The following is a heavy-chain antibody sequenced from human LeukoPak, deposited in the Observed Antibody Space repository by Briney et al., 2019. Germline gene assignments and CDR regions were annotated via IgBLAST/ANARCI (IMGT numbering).Heavy chain of an antibody. CDR3: ARVRGNCIGGRVY. CDR1: GFIFDDYG. J-gene: IGHJ4*02. Sequence: PGGSLRLSCIASGFIFDDYGMSWVRQAPGKGLEWVSGIYWNGGTTDYADSVKGRFTISRDNAKNSLYLQVKSLRAEDTALYYCARVRGNCIGGRVYWGQGTLVTLSS. V-gene: IGHV3-20*04. CDR2: IYWNGGTT. D-gene: IGHD4-23*01.